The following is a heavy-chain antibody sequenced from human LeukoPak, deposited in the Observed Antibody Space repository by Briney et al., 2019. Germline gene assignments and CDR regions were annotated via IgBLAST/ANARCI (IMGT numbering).Heavy chain of an antibody. J-gene: IGHJ4*02. CDR3: ARLRGAAAGTRLGDY. CDR1: GGSITSYY. CDR2: IYYSGSA. D-gene: IGHD6-13*01. Sequence: SETLSLTCTVSGGSITSYYWNWIRQPPGKGLEWIGYIYYSGSADYNPSLKSRVTISVDTSKSQFSLKLSSVTPADTAVYYCARLRGAAAGTRLGDYWGQGTLVTVSS. V-gene: IGHV4-59*01.